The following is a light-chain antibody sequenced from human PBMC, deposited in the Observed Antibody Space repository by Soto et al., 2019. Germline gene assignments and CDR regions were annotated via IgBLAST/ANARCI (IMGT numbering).Light chain of an antibody. CDR2: KVS. J-gene: IGKJ1*01. V-gene: IGKV2-30*01. Sequence: DVVMTQSPLSLPVTLGQPASISCRSSQSLVYSDGYAYLNWFHQRPGQSPRRLIYKVSNRDSGVQDRFSGSGSGTDFPLKISRVEAEDVGVYYCMQGTHWPPTFGRGTKVEIK. CDR3: MQGTHWPPT. CDR1: QSLVYSDGYAY.